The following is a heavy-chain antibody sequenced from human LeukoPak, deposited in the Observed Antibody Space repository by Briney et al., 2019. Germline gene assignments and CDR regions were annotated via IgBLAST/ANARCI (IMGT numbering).Heavy chain of an antibody. Sequence: GGSLRLSCAAFGFTFSSYSMNWVRQAPGKGLEWVSSISSSSSYIYYADSVKGRFTISRDNAKNSLYLQMNSLRAEDTAVYYCARDPNYYYYYGMDVWGQGTTVTVSS. CDR3: ARDPNYYYYYGMDV. J-gene: IGHJ6*02. CDR1: GFTFSSYS. V-gene: IGHV3-21*01. CDR2: ISSSSSYI.